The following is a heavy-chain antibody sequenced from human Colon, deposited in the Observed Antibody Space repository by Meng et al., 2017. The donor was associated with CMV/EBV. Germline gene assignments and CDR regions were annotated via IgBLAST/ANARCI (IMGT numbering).Heavy chain of an antibody. V-gene: IGHV2-5*02. D-gene: IGHD2-2*01. CDR1: VFSLNTYEVG. J-gene: IGHJ4*02. CDR2: IYWDDDK. Sequence: QITLKESGPTLVKPTQTLTLTCTFSVFSLNTYEVGVGWFRQPPGKAPEWLALIYWDDDKRYRSSLGNRLTLTHDASKNQVVLTMTDMDPVDTATYYCAHKSLPAAFFDYWSQGTLVTVSS. CDR3: AHKSLPAAFFDY.